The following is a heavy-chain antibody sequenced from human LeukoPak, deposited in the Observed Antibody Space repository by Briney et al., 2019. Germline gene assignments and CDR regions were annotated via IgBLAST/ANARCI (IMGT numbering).Heavy chain of an antibody. CDR2: MNPNNCDS. Sequence: EASVTVSCKASGYTFTNYHINWVRQATGQGLEWMGWMNPNNCDSGYAQKFQGRVTITRATSISTSYMELRSLRSDDTAVYFCARTTSFTASGYDYWGQGTLVTVSS. CDR1: GYTFTNYH. D-gene: IGHD6-25*01. V-gene: IGHV1-8*03. J-gene: IGHJ4*02. CDR3: ARTTSFTASGYDY.